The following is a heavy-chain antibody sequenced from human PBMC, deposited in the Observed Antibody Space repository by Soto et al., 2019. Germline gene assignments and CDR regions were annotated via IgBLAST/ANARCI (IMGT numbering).Heavy chain of an antibody. CDR3: ARGNPFNYAGFDV. D-gene: IGHD3-16*01. CDR2: MNAKSGDT. V-gene: IGHV1-8*01. CDR1: GYTFSDFD. Sequence: QAHLEQSGAEVKRPGASVKVSCKDSGYTFSDFDINWLRQDSGQGPEWMGWMNAKSGDTFFAQRFQGKFNMTWDTSMSTAYMEVGSLTSDDTAMYYCARGNPFNYAGFDVWGQGTTVAVSS. J-gene: IGHJ6*02.